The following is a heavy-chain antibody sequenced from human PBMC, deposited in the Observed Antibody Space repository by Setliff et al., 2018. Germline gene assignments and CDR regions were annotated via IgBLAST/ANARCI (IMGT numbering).Heavy chain of an antibody. J-gene: IGHJ6*03. CDR1: GYSLSAYV. Sequence: ASVKVSCKASGYSLSAYVMHWVCQAPGQRLEWMGWINGASGNTKYSQKFQGRVTITRDTSASTAHMELSSLRSEDTAVYYCARESVVVVTTTNYYYYIDVWGEGTTVTVS. D-gene: IGHD2-21*02. CDR3: ARESVVVVTTTNYYYYIDV. CDR2: INGASGNT. V-gene: IGHV1-3*01.